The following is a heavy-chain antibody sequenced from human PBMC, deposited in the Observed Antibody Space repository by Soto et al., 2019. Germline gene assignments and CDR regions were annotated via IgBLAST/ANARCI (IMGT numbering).Heavy chain of an antibody. CDR3: VRGASLNFDY. D-gene: IGHD1-26*01. V-gene: IGHV3-20*04. CDR1: GFIFNDYG. J-gene: IGHJ4*02. Sequence: VQLVESGGGVLRPGGSLRHSCAASGFIFNDYGMSWARQAPGKGLEWVSGVNWNGGSTGYADSVKGRFTISRDNAKNFLFLQMNSLRVEDTAFYYCVRGASLNFDYWGQGTLVTVSS. CDR2: VNWNGGST.